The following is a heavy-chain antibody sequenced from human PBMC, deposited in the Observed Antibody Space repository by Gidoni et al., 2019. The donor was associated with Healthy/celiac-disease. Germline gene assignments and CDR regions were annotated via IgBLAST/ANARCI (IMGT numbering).Heavy chain of an antibody. Sequence: EVQLVESGGGLVQPGGSLRLSCAASGFTFSSYSMNWVRQAPGKGLEWVSYISSRSSTIYYADSVKGRFTISRDNAKNSLYLQMNSLRAEDTAVYYCADNWNGRYFQHWGQGTLVTVSS. CDR2: ISSRSSTI. V-gene: IGHV3-48*01. D-gene: IGHD1-20*01. CDR3: ADNWNGRYFQH. CDR1: GFTFSSYS. J-gene: IGHJ1*01.